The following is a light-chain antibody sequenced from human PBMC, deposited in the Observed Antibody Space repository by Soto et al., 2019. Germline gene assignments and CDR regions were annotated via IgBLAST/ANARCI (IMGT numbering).Light chain of an antibody. CDR1: QSINNW. Sequence: DIQMTQSPSTLSASVGDRVTITCRASQSINNWLAWYQQKPGKAPKLLIYKTPDLESGVPSRFSGSGSGTEFSLTISSLQPDDFATYYCQQYKSFSLTFGGGTKVDI. V-gene: IGKV1-5*03. J-gene: IGKJ4*01. CDR2: KTP. CDR3: QQYKSFSLT.